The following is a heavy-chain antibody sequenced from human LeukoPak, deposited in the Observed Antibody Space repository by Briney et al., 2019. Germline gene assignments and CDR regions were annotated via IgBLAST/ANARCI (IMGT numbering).Heavy chain of an antibody. D-gene: IGHD2-15*01. V-gene: IGHV1-2*02. CDR1: GYTFTGYD. CDR3: ARNGYRSAAMCYGFTPLDT. J-gene: IGHJ5*02. CDR2: INRNSGGT. Sequence: ASVKVSCTASGYTFTGYDMHWVRQAPGQGLEWMGSINRNSGGTNYAQSVQGRVTMTRDISINTAYMEVISLTSDDTAVYYCARNGYRSAAMCYGFTPLDTWGQGTLVIVSS.